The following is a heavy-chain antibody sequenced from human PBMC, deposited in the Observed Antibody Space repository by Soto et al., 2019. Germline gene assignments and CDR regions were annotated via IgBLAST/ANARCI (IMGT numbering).Heavy chain of an antibody. D-gene: IGHD2-8*01. J-gene: IGHJ4*02. Sequence: QVQLQESGPGLVKPSETLSLICTVSGASLRRGSYYWSWIRQPPGKGLAWIGYISHSGRTNYDPSLKSRLTLSVDTSQNQLSLQLNSVTAADTAVYYWSYGSSFDYWGQGTLVTVYS. CDR2: ISHSGRT. V-gene: IGHV4-61*01. CDR1: GASLRRGSYY. CDR3: SYGSSFDY.